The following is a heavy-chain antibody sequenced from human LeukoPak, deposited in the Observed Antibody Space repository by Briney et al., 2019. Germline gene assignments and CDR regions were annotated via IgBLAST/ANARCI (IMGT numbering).Heavy chain of an antibody. D-gene: IGHD2-2*01. CDR1: GFTFSSYW. J-gene: IGHJ6*03. CDR2: INSDGSST. CDR3: ARESYRLLCYYMDV. Sequence: TGGSLRLSCAASGFTFSSYWMHWVRQAPGKGLVWVSRINSDGSSTSYADSVKGRFTISRDNAKNTLYLQMNSLRAEDTAVYYCARESYRLLCYYMDVWGKGTTVTVSS. V-gene: IGHV3-74*01.